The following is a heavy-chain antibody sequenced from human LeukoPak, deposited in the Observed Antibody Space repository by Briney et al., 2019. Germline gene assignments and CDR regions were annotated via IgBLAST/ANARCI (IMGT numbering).Heavy chain of an antibody. J-gene: IGHJ3*02. D-gene: IGHD3-16*01. CDR2: SGSGSNT. V-gene: IGHV3-23*01. CDR3: ARSLYGGVTFDI. Sequence: GGSLRLSCAASGFTFSSYAMSWVRQVPGKGREWVISGSGSNTYYADSVKGRFTISRDNSKNTLYLQMNSLRAEDTAVYYCARSLYGGVTFDIWGQGTMVTVSS. CDR1: GFTFSSYA.